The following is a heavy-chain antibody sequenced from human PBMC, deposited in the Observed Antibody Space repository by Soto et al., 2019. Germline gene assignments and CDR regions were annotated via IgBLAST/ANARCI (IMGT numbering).Heavy chain of an antibody. J-gene: IGHJ4*02. D-gene: IGHD4-17*01. Sequence: EVQLVESGGGLVQPGGSLRLSCAASGFTFSSYSMNWVRQAPGKGLEWVSYISSSSSTMYYAASVKCRVTIYKDNAKNSLYLQMNRLRAADTAVYYCARDLNYGLFDYWGQGTLVTVSS. CDR3: ARDLNYGLFDY. CDR2: ISSSSSTM. V-gene: IGHV3-48*01. CDR1: GFTFSSYS.